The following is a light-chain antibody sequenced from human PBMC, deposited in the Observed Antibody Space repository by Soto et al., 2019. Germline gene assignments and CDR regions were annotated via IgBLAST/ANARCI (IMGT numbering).Light chain of an antibody. V-gene: IGKV3-11*01. Sequence: EIVLTQSPGTLSLSPGETATLSCRASQSVSSNYVAWFHQKPGQAPRLLIYDTSYRAAGIPARFSGSGSATDFTLTISSLEPEDFAVYYCQQRSNWITFGQGTRLEIK. J-gene: IGKJ5*01. CDR2: DTS. CDR3: QQRSNWIT. CDR1: QSVSSN.